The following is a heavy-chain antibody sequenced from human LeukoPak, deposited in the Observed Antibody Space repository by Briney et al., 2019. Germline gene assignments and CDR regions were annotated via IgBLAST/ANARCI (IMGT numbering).Heavy chain of an antibody. D-gene: IGHD3-22*01. CDR1: GGTFSSYA. CDR3: ARAAQAVRAMIVVDRYAFDI. J-gene: IGHJ3*02. CDR2: IIPIFGTA. Sequence: SVKVSCKASGGTFSSYAISWERQAPGPGLEWMGRIIPIFGTANYEQKFQGRVTMTSDESTSTAYMELSSLRSEDTAVYYCARAAQAVRAMIVVDRYAFDIWGQGTMVTVSS. V-gene: IGHV1-69*13.